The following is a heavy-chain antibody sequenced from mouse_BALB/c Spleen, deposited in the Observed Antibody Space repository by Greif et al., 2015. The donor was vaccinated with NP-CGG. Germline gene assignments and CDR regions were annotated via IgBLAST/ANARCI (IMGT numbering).Heavy chain of an antibody. CDR2: IYPGDGDT. J-gene: IGHJ3*01. Sequence: VQLQQSGAELVRPGSSVKISCKASGYAFSSYWMNWVKQRPGQGLEWIGQIYPGDGDTNYNGKFKGKATLTADKSSSTAYMQLSSLTSEDSAVYFCAPLLRLPFAYWGQGTLVTVSA. D-gene: IGHD1-2*01. V-gene: IGHV1-80*01. CDR1: GYAFSSYW. CDR3: APLLRLPFAY.